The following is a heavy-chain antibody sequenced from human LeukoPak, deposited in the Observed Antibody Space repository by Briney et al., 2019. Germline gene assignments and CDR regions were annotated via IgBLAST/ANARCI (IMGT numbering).Heavy chain of an antibody. CDR2: IRSRAYGGTT. D-gene: IGHD1-26*01. V-gene: IGHV3-49*03. CDR1: GFTFGDYA. Sequence: GGSLRLSCTASGFTFGDYAMSWFRQAPGKGLEWVGFIRSRAYGGTTEYAASVKGRFTISRDDSKSIAYLQMNSLKTEDTAVYYCTRRKAVGATFAAWGQGTLVTVSS. J-gene: IGHJ5*02. CDR3: TRRKAVGATFAA.